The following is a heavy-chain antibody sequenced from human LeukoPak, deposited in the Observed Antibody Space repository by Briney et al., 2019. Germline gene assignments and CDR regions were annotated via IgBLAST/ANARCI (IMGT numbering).Heavy chain of an antibody. J-gene: IGHJ4*02. CDR1: GYTFTGYY. Sequence: ASVKVSCKASGYTFTGYYMHWVRQAPGRGLEWMGWINPNSGGTNYAQKFQGRVTMTRDTSISTAYMELSRLRSDDTAVYYCARVPLGATSYVDYWGQGTLVTVSS. V-gene: IGHV1-2*02. CDR2: INPNSGGT. CDR3: ARVPLGATSYVDY. D-gene: IGHD1-26*01.